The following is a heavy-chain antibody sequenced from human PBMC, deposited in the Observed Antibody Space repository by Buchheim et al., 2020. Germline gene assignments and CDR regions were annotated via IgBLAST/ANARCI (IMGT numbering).Heavy chain of an antibody. J-gene: IGHJ4*02. D-gene: IGHD2-8*01. V-gene: IGHV4-4*02. CDR1: GASVNNNNW. Sequence: QMQLQESGPGLVKPSGTLSLTCAVSGASVNNNNWWSWVRQSPGKGLEWIGEIHPNGNTNYNPSLRSRVTTSLDKSLNQFFVELTSVTAADTVTYYCVRRPNCPNGQCLENYFDYWGQG. CDR3: VRRPNCPNGQCLENYFDY. CDR2: IHPNGNT.